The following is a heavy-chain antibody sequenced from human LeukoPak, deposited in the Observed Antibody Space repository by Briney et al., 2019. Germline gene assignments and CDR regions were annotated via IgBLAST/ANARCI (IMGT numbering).Heavy chain of an antibody. CDR1: GFTFSDYY. D-gene: IGHD2-2*01. V-gene: IGHV3-11*04. CDR2: ITTSGSTI. CDR3: ARRLPESAFDI. J-gene: IGHJ3*02. Sequence: GGSLRLSCAASGFTFSDYYMSWIRQAPGKGLEWVSYITTSGSTIYYADSVKGRFTISRDNAKNTLYLQMNSLRAEDTAVYYCARRLPESAFDIWGQGTVVTVSS.